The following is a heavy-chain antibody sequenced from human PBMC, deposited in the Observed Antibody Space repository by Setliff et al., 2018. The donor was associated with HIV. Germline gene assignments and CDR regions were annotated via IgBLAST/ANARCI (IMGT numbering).Heavy chain of an antibody. CDR3: ARGPDTAMVIDY. CDR1: GYTLTELS. D-gene: IGHD5-18*01. J-gene: IGHJ4*02. Sequence: ASVKVSCKVSGYTLTELSMHWVRQAPGKGLEWMGIINPNGGTTGYAQMFQGRVTMTRDTSASTVYMELSSLRSEDTAVYYCARGPDTAMVIDYWGQGTLVTVSS. CDR2: INPNGGTT. V-gene: IGHV1-46*01.